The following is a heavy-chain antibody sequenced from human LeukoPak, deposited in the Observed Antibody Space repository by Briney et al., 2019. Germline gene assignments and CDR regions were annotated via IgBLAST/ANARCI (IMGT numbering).Heavy chain of an antibody. CDR3: ARASGSYRIDY. V-gene: IGHV4-34*01. Sequence: SETLSLTCAVYGGSFSGYYWSWIRQPPGKGLEWIGEINHSGSTNYNPSLKSRVTISVDTSKNQFSLKLSSVTAADTAVYYCARASGSYRIDYWGQGTLVTVSS. D-gene: IGHD1-26*01. CDR1: GGSFSGYY. CDR2: INHSGST. J-gene: IGHJ4*02.